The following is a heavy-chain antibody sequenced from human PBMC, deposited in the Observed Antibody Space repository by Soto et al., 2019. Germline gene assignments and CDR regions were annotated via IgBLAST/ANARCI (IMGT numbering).Heavy chain of an antibody. V-gene: IGHV3-7*01. CDR2: IKEDGSRK. Sequence: PGGSLRLSCEASGFTFSENWMTWVRQTPGKGLEGVANIKEDGSRKDYVDYVKGRFTISRDNAKNSVYLQMNSLRVEDTAVYYCARTRPGDYYDYWGQGTLVTVSS. CDR1: GFTFSENW. CDR3: ARTRPGDYYDY. J-gene: IGHJ4*02. D-gene: IGHD4-17*01.